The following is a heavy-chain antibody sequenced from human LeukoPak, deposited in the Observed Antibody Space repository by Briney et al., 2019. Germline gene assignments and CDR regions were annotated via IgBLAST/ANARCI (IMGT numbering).Heavy chain of an antibody. J-gene: IGHJ4*02. CDR3: ARLELAYCGGDCYSLDY. CDR2: IDPSDSYT. V-gene: IGHV5-10-1*01. Sequence: RGESLRISCKGSGYSFTGYWISWVRQMPGKGLEWMGRIDPSDSYTNYSPSFQGHVTISADKSISTAYLQWSSLKASDTATYYCARLELAYCGGDCYSLDYWGQGTLVTVSS. CDR1: GYSFTGYW. D-gene: IGHD2-21*02.